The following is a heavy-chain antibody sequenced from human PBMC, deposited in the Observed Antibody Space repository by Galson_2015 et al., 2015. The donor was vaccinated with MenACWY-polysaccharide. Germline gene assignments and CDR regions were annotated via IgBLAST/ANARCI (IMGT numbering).Heavy chain of an antibody. J-gene: IGHJ4*02. CDR1: GYKFSSCD. CDR2: MNPNRGNT. D-gene: IGHD2-21*01. V-gene: IGHV1-8*01. CDR3: TRIIALKHPFVDS. Sequence: SVKVSCKASGYKFSSCDINWVRQASGQGLEWMGWMNPNRGNTGYAQKFQGRVAMTRETATSTAYMELRMLRYDDTAVYYCTRIIALKHPFVDSWGQGTLVSVS.